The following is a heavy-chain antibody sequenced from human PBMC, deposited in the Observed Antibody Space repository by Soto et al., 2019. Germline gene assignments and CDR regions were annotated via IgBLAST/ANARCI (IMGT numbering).Heavy chain of an antibody. V-gene: IGHV4-4*02. CDR1: GGSISNSNW. CDR3: AHRPIVGAAI. D-gene: IGHD1-26*01. J-gene: IGHJ4*02. CDR2: IFHSGST. Sequence: SETLSLTCAVFGGSISNSNWWTWVRQPPGKGLDWIGEIFHSGSTNYNSSLMGRVTISVDKANNQFSLKLSSVTAADTAVYYCAHRPIVGAAIWGQGTLVTVSS.